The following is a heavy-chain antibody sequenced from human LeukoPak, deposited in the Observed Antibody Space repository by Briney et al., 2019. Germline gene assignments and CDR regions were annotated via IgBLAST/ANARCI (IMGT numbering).Heavy chain of an antibody. D-gene: IGHD3-9*01. CDR3: ASEAGFDWN. CDR2: IWFDGSNI. Sequence: PGGSLRLSCAASGFLFGSFAMHWVRQAPGKGLEWVAVIWFDGSNIHYVDSVKDRFTISRDNAKNSLYLQMNSLRAEDTAVYYCASEAGFDWNWGQGTLVTVSS. J-gene: IGHJ4*02. CDR1: GFLFGSFA. V-gene: IGHV3-33*01.